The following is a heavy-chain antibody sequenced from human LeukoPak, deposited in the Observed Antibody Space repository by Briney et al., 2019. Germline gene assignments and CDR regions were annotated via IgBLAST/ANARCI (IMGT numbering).Heavy chain of an antibody. CDR3: ARVRDILTGYYNYMDV. CDR1: GYPFSSSG. J-gene: IGHJ6*03. CDR2: ISAENGNT. D-gene: IGHD3-9*01. Sequence: ASVKASCKASGYPFSSSGISWVGQAPGHGLGCRGWISAENGNTNDALKLQGRVTMTTDTSTSTAYMELRSLRYDDTAVYYCARVRDILTGYYNYMDVWGKGTTVTVSS. V-gene: IGHV1-18*01.